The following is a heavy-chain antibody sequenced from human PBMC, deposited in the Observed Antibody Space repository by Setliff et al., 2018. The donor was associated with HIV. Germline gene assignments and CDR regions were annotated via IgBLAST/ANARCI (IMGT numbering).Heavy chain of an antibody. CDR2: IIHTGST. V-gene: IGHV4-34*12. Sequence: SETLSLTCAVYGGSFSGYYWSWIRQPPGKGLEWIGEIIHTGSTNYNPSLKSRVTISVDSSKNQFSLNLFSVTAADTAVYYCARVFRNLPDYWGQGTLVTVSS. CDR3: ARVFRNLPDY. D-gene: IGHD1-1*01. J-gene: IGHJ4*02. CDR1: GGSFSGYY.